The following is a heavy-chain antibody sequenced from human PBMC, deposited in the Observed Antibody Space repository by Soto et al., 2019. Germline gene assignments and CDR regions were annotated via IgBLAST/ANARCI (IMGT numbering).Heavy chain of an antibody. CDR1: GFTFSGYG. CDR3: EKEQGRVAAALDY. D-gene: IGHD6-13*01. V-gene: IGHV3-23*01. Sequence: EVQLLESGGDLVQRGGSLRLSCAASGFTFSGYGMSWVRQAPGKGLEWVSSITSSGSNTYYVDSVKGRFTISRDNSKNTLYLQMNSLTVEDTAVYYCEKEQGRVAAALDYWGQGTLVTVSS. CDR2: ITSSGSNT. J-gene: IGHJ4*02.